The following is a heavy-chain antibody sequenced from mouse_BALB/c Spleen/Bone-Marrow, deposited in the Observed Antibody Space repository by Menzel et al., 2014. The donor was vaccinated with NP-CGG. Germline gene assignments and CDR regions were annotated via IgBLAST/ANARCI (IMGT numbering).Heavy chain of an antibody. J-gene: IGHJ2*01. Sequence: EVKLQESGPSLVKPSQTLSLPCSATGDSITSGYWNWIRKFPGNKLEYMGYISYSGSTYYNPSLTSRISITRDTSNNQYYLKLNTVTTEDTATCYCARYDGYSFDYWSQGTTVTVSS. CDR3: ARYDGYSFDY. CDR1: GDSITSGY. V-gene: IGHV3-8*02. D-gene: IGHD2-3*01. CDR2: ISYSGST.